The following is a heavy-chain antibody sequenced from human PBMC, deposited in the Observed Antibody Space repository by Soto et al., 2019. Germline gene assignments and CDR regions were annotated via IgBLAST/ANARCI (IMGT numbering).Heavy chain of an antibody. J-gene: IGHJ4*02. CDR2: VYVDDSDT. V-gene: IGHV5-51*01. D-gene: IGHD3-3*02. CDR1: GYRFTSYL. Sequence: GESLKISCEDSGYRFTSYLISWVRQMPVKGLEWMGIVYVDDSDTKYSPSFEGQVIISADKSLNSAYLQWTSLRASDTAMYYCARVRILSGLSRSFDYWGQGTQVTVSS. CDR3: ARVRILSGLSRSFDY.